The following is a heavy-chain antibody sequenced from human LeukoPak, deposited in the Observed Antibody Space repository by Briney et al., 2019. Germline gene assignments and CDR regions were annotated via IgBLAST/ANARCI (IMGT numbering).Heavy chain of an antibody. V-gene: IGHV3-23*01. CDR2: ISGSGGST. CDR1: GFRFSSYA. J-gene: IGHJ3*02. Sequence: GGSLRLSCAASGFRFSSYAMSWVRQAPGKGLEWVSSISGSGGSTQYADSVQGRFAISRDNSKNTLYLQMNSLRVEDTAVYFCARDPNGDYIGTFDMWGRGTMVSVSS. CDR3: ARDPNGDYIGTFDM. D-gene: IGHD4-17*01.